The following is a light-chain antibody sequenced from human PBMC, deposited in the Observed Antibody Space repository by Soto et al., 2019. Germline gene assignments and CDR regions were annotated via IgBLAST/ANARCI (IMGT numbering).Light chain of an antibody. Sequence: QSVLTQPPSVSEAPRQRVTISCSGGSSNIGNNGVDWYQQLPGKAPKLLIYSDDKMPSGVSDRFSGSKSGTSASLAISGLESEDEGYYYCASWDDTLNGPVFGGGTKLTVL. V-gene: IGLV1-36*01. J-gene: IGLJ2*01. CDR1: SSNIGNNG. CDR2: SDD. CDR3: ASWDDTLNGPV.